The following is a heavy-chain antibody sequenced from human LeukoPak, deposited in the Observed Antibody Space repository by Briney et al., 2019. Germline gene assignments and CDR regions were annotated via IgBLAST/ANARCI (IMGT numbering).Heavy chain of an antibody. J-gene: IGHJ4*02. CDR3: VKYNKSVGGFDH. D-gene: IGHD3-16*01. Sequence: GGSLRLSCVGSGFAFHNYAMHWVRRPPGKGLEWVSSINWDSDYIYYADSVKGRFTISRDNAKNSLSLQMKSLRAEDTALYYCVKYNKSVGGFDHWGQGTLVTVSS. CDR2: INWDSDYI. V-gene: IGHV3-9*01. CDR1: GFAFHNYA.